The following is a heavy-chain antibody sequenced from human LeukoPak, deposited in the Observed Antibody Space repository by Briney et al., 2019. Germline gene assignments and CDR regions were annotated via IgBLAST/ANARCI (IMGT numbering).Heavy chain of an antibody. CDR2: INPKSGGT. CDR1: GYTFTDYY. CDR3: SKENYRFDS. D-gene: IGHD5-24*01. J-gene: IGHJ5*01. V-gene: IGHV1-2*02. Sequence: ASVKVSCKASGYTFTDYYLHWVRQAPGQGLEWMGWINPKSGGTKYAQKFQGRVTITRDPSISTAYMDLRRLGSDDPAHYSCSKENYRFDSWGQGTLVTVSS.